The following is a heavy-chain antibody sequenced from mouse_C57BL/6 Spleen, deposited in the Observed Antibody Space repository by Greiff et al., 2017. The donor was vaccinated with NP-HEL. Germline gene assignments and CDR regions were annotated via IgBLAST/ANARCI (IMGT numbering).Heavy chain of an antibody. D-gene: IGHD1-1*01. CDR1: GYTFTDYE. CDR2: IDPETGGT. J-gene: IGHJ1*03. V-gene: IGHV1-15*01. Sequence: QVQLQQSGAELVRPGASVTLSCKASGYTFTDYEMHWVKQTPVHGLEWIGAIDPETGGTAYNQKFKGKAILTADKSSSTAYMELRSLTSEDSAVYYCAFITTVVATRHSDVWGTVSTAIVSS. CDR3: AFITTVVATRHSDV.